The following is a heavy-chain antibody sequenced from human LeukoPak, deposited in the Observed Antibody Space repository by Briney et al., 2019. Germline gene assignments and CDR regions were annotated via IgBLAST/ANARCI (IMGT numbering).Heavy chain of an antibody. CDR2: ISGSGGST. CDR3: AKVSYGDYGAYPIFDY. CDR1: GFTFSSYA. V-gene: IGHV3-23*01. Sequence: GGSLRLSCAASGFTFSSYAMSWVRQAPGKGPEWVSAISGSGGSTYYADSVKGRFTISRDNSKNTLYLQMNSLRAEDTAVYYCAKVSYGDYGAYPIFDYWGQGTLVTVSS. J-gene: IGHJ4*02. D-gene: IGHD4-17*01.